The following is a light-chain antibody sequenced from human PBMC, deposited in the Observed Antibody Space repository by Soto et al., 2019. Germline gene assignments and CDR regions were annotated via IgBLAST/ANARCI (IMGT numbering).Light chain of an antibody. CDR3: QQYSNWPYT. V-gene: IGKV3-15*01. J-gene: IGKJ2*01. CDR1: QSVSSN. Sequence: EIVMTQSPATLSVSPGERATLSCRASQSVSSNLAWYQQKPGQAPRLLIYGASTRATGIPARFSGSGSGTVFTLTISSLQSEDFAVYYCQQYSNWPYTFGQGTNLEIK. CDR2: GAS.